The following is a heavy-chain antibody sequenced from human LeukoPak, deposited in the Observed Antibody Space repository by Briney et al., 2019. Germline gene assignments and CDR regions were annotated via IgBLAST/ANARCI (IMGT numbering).Heavy chain of an antibody. J-gene: IGHJ2*01. CDR2: IYYSGST. Sequence: SETLSLTCTVSGGSISSSSYYWGCIRQPPGKGLEWIGSIYYSGSTYYNPSLKGRVTISVDTSKNQFSLKLSSVTAADTAVYYCARNAGISWYFDLGGRGTLVTVSS. CDR3: ARNAGISWYFDL. CDR1: GGSISSSSYY. D-gene: IGHD6-13*01. V-gene: IGHV4-39*01.